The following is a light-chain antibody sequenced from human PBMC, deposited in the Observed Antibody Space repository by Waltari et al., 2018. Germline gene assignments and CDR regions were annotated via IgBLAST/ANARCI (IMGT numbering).Light chain of an antibody. CDR3: QHYHSIPRT. CDR2: WAS. Sequence: DIVMTQSPDSLAVSLGERATINCKSSQSVLLTSTNKNYLNWYQQKPGQPPKMLIYWASTRESGVPARFSGSGSGTDFTLTISSLQAEDVAVYYCQHYHSIPRTFGQGTKVEIK. V-gene: IGKV4-1*01. CDR1: QSVLLTSTNKNY. J-gene: IGKJ1*01.